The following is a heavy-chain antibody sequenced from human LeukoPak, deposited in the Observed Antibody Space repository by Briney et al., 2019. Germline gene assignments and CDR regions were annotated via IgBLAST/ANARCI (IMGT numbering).Heavy chain of an antibody. CDR1: GGSISMGGYS. V-gene: IGHV4-30-2*01. CDR2: IYHSVST. J-gene: IGHJ5*02. Sequence: PSETLSLTCAVSGGSISMGGYSWSWIRQPPGKGLEWTGYIYHSVSTYYNPSHKSRVTISVDRPRNQFSWKLRSVTPTDTADYYCARVSDGIGELPIWFDPWGQGTLVTVSS. D-gene: IGHD3-10*01. CDR3: ARVSDGIGELPIWFDP.